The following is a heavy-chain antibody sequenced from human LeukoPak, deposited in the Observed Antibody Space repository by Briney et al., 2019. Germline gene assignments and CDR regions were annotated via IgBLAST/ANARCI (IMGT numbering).Heavy chain of an antibody. D-gene: IGHD6-13*01. CDR2: INPNSGGT. Sequence: ASVKVSCKASGYTFTGYYMHWVRQAPGQGLEWMGWINPNSGGTNYAQKFQGRVTITRDTSISTAYMELSRLRSDDTAVYYCARDEDSSSWTFDYWGQGTLVTVSS. V-gene: IGHV1-2*02. J-gene: IGHJ4*02. CDR1: GYTFTGYY. CDR3: ARDEDSSSWTFDY.